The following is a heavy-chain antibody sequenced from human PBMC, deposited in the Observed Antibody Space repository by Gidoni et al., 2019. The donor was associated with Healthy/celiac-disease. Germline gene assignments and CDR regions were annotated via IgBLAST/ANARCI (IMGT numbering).Heavy chain of an antibody. J-gene: IGHJ5*02. CDR1: GGSISSYY. D-gene: IGHD2-2*01. CDR3: ARVLAPAAILGGNWFDP. CDR2: IYYSGST. V-gene: IGHV4-59*01. Sequence: QVQLQESGPGLVKPSETLSLTCTVSGGSISSYYWSWIRQPPGKGLEWIGYIYYSGSTNYNPSLKSRVTISVDTSKNQFSLKLSSVTAADTAVYYCARVLAPAAILGGNWFDPWGQGTLVTVSS.